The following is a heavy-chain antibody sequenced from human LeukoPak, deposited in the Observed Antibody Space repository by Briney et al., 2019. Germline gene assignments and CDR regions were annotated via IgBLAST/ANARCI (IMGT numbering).Heavy chain of an antibody. Sequence: SETLSLTCTVSGGSITYYYWNWIRQPPGRGLEWIGYIYYSGRTNYNPSLKSRVTISVDTSKNQFSLKLSSVTAADTAVYYCAGPVGPTGDSDAFDIWGQGTMVTVSS. CDR2: IYYSGRT. CDR1: GGSITYYY. D-gene: IGHD1-26*01. V-gene: IGHV4-59*08. CDR3: AGPVGPTGDSDAFDI. J-gene: IGHJ3*02.